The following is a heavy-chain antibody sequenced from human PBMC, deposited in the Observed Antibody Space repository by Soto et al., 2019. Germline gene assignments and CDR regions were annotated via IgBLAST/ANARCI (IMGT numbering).Heavy chain of an antibody. V-gene: IGHV1-18*01. D-gene: IGHD1-26*01. CDR2: ISAYSVDT. J-gene: IGHJ6*02. CDR3: ARGHGAIRGALDV. Sequence: QVQLVQSGAEVKKPGASVKVSCKASGYRFETYAMTWVRQAPGQGLEWMGWISAYSVDTYSAQKFQDRLTMTKDTSTGTAYMELRSLTSGDTGVYYWARGHGAIRGALDVWGQGATVTVSS. CDR1: GYRFETYA.